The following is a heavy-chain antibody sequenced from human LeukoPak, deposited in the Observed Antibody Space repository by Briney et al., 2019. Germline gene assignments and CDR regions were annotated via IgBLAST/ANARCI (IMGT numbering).Heavy chain of an antibody. CDR1: GGSISSGGYS. Sequence: SETLSLTCAVSGGSISSGGYSWSWIRQPPGKGLEWIGYIYYSGSTYYNPSLKSRVTISVDTSKNQFSLKLSSVTAADTAVYYCARDWGSSSGDAFDIWGQGTMVTVSS. V-gene: IGHV4-30-4*07. CDR3: ARDWGSSSGDAFDI. J-gene: IGHJ3*02. D-gene: IGHD6-19*01. CDR2: IYYSGST.